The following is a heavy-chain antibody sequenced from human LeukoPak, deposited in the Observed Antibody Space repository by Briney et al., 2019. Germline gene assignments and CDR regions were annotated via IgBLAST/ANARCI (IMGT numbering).Heavy chain of an antibody. CDR2: IHPNNGAT. D-gene: IGHD3-10*01. CDR1: GYTFTGYY. CDR3: ARDGPAQMVDFDY. Sequence: ASVKVSCKASGYTFTGYYKHWVRLAPGQGLVWMGWIHPNNGATLYAQKFQGRVAMTTDTSISTAYMELSRLRPDDTAMYYCARDGPAQMVDFDYWGQGTLVTVSS. V-gene: IGHV1-2*02. J-gene: IGHJ4*02.